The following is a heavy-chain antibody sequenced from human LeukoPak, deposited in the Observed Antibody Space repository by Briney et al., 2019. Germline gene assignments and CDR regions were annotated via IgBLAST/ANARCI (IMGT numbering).Heavy chain of an antibody. J-gene: IGHJ4*02. CDR3: VSGAFYTD. CDR2: MKPDSGRT. D-gene: IGHD3-16*01. Sequence: ASVKVSCKASGYTFTTFDINWVRQASGQGLEWMGWMKPDSGRTGYAQKFQGRVTMTRDTSTSTSYMELHSLTSEDTAVYYCVSGAFYTDWGQGTPVTVSS. CDR1: GYTFTTFD. V-gene: IGHV1-8*02.